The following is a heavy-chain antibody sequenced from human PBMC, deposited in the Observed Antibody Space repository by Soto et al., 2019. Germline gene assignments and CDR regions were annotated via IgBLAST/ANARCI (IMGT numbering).Heavy chain of an antibody. D-gene: IGHD1-26*01. J-gene: IGHJ4*02. CDR2: IYYSGTT. CDR3: ARREIQGPIDF. CDR1: GYSISSSNW. Sequence: SETLSLTCAVSGYSISSSNWWGWIRQPPGKGLEWIGYIYYSGTTYYNPSLKSRVTMSVDTSKNQFSLKLTSVTAVDTAVYYCARREIQGPIDFWGQGNLVTVSS. V-gene: IGHV4-28*01.